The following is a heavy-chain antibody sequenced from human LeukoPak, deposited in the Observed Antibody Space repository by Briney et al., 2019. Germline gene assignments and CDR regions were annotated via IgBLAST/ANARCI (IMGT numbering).Heavy chain of an antibody. CDR2: ISSDGSST. V-gene: IGHV3-74*01. Sequence: GGSLRLSCGASGFTFSSYWMHWVRQAPGKGLVWVSRISSDGSSTSYADSVKGRFTISRDNAKNTLYLQINSLRAEDTAVYYCARGGVAGGMDVWGQGTTVTVSS. CDR3: ARGGVAGGMDV. J-gene: IGHJ6*02. CDR1: GFTFSSYW. D-gene: IGHD6-19*01.